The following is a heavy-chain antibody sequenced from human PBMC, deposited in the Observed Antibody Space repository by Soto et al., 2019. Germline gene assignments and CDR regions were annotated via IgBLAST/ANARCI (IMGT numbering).Heavy chain of an antibody. Sequence: QVQLVQSGAEVKKPGSSVTVSCKASADTFNNYAIAWVRQAPGQGLEWMGGIIPFFGSPKYSQKFQNRVTITVEESTSTSHMNLTGLRSDDTAVYYCARAIVPRFNWFDPWGQGTLVTVSS. V-gene: IGHV1-69*01. CDR3: ARAIVPRFNWFDP. J-gene: IGHJ5*02. D-gene: IGHD1-26*01. CDR1: ADTFNNYA. CDR2: IIPFFGSP.